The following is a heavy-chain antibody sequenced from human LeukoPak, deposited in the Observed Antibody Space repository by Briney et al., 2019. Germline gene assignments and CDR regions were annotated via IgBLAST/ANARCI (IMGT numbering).Heavy chain of an antibody. Sequence: GGSLRLSCAASGFTFSSYAMSWVRQAPGKGLEWVAAISGSGGSTYYADSVKGRFTISRDNSKNTLYLQMNSLRAEDTAVYYCAKVGTGQPGYYYYYMDVWGKGTTVTVSS. CDR1: GFTFSSYA. D-gene: IGHD1-1*01. CDR2: ISGSGGST. V-gene: IGHV3-23*01. J-gene: IGHJ6*03. CDR3: AKVGTGQPGYYYYYMDV.